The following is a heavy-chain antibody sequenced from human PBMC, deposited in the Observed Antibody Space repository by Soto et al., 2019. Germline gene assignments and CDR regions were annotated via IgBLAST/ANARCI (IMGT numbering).Heavy chain of an antibody. Sequence: GASVKVSCKTSGYTFSNYGITWVRQAPGPPLEWLGWISLYSDGTNYAQKFQGRVSMTTDTSTTTAYMELRSLRSDDTAVYYCARVVPGAEAWFGPWGQGTLVTVSS. V-gene: IGHV1-18*01. CDR2: ISLYSDGT. CDR1: GYTFSNYG. CDR3: ARVVPGAEAWFGP. D-gene: IGHD2-2*01. J-gene: IGHJ5*02.